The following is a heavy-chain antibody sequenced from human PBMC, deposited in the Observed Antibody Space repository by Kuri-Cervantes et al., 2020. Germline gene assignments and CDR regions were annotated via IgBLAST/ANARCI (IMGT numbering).Heavy chain of an antibody. V-gene: IGHV4-38-2*01. CDR3: ALSKEFPNAFDI. D-gene: IGHD3-10*01. CDR2: IYHSGST. Sequence: GSLRLSCAVSGYSISSGYYWGWIRQPPGKGLEWIGSIYHSGSTYYNPSLKSRVTISVDTSKNQFSLKLSSVTAADTAVYYCALSKEFPNAFDIWGQGTMVTVSS. CDR1: GYSISSGYY. J-gene: IGHJ3*02.